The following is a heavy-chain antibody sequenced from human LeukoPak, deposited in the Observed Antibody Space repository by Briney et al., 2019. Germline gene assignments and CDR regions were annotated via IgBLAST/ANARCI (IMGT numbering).Heavy chain of an antibody. V-gene: IGHV1-69*13. D-gene: IGHD3-10*01. J-gene: IGHJ1*01. Sequence: SVKVSCKASGGTFSSYDISWVRQAPGQGLEWMGGIIPIFGTATYAQKFQGRVTITADESTSTVYVELSSLRSEDTAVYYCARDSGRNFHHWGQGTLVTVSS. CDR3: ARDSGRNFHH. CDR2: IIPIFGTA. CDR1: GGTFSSYD.